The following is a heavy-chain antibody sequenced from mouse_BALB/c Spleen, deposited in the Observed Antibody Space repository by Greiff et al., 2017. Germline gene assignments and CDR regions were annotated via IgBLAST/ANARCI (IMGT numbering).Heavy chain of an antibody. D-gene: IGHD2-10*01. CDR1: GYSITSGYY. CDR2: ISYDGSN. J-gene: IGHJ4*01. CDR3: ARAYYGKSAMDY. Sequence: EVKLQESGPGLVKPSQSLSLTCSVTGYSITSGYYWNWIRQFPGNKLEWMGYISYDGSNNYNPSLKNRISITRDTSKNQFFLKLNSVTTEDTATYYCARAYYGKSAMDYWGQGTSVTVSS. V-gene: IGHV3-6*02.